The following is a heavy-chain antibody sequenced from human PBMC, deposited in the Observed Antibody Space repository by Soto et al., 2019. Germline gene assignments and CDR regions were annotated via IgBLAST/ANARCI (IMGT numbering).Heavy chain of an antibody. CDR1: GDSIGSSTNY. Sequence: SATLALTSSVYGDSIGSSTNYWGWLRQPPGKGLEWIGTIYHSGNTYYNPTLKSRVAISVDMSKNQFSLRLNSVTAADTAVYYCARHEWLQLWLVTEYWGQGALVNVSS. CDR2: IYHSGNT. J-gene: IGHJ4*02. CDR3: ARHEWLQLWLVTEY. D-gene: IGHD5-18*01. V-gene: IGHV4-39*01.